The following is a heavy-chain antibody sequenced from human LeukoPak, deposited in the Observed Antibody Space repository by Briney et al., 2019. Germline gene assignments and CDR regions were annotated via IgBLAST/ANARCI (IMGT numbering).Heavy chain of an antibody. J-gene: IGHJ1*01. CDR3: ARDEVAAAGSQYFQH. Sequence: GGSLRLSCAASGFTFSSYSMNWVRQAPGKGLEWVSSISSSSSYIYYADSVKGRFTISRDNAKSSLYLQMNSLRAEDTAVYYCARDEVAAAGSQYFQHWGQGTLVTVSS. CDR2: ISSSSSYI. CDR1: GFTFSSYS. V-gene: IGHV3-21*01. D-gene: IGHD6-13*01.